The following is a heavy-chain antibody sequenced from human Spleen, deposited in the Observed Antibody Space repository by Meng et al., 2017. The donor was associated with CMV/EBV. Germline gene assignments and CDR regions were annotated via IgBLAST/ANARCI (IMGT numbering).Heavy chain of an antibody. V-gene: IGHV3-30*02. D-gene: IGHD4-17*01. CDR1: GFTCSNYG. CDR2: IRYDGSKK. J-gene: IGHJ4*02. Sequence: GESLKISCATSGFTCSNYGMHWVRQAPGKGLEGVAFIRYDGSKKYYGDSVKGRFTISRDNSKSTLYLQMNKLRAEDTAVYYCVKDVEGRTVTFGDTIHWGQGTLVTVSS. CDR3: VKDVEGRTVTFGDTIH.